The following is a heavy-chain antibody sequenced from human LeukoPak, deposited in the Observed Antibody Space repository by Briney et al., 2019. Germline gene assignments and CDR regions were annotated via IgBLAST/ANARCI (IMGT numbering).Heavy chain of an antibody. CDR1: GGSISSYY. Sequence: SGTLSLTCTVSGGSISSYYWSWIRQPPGKGLEWIGYIYYSGSTNYNPSLKSRVTISVDTSKNQFSLKLGSVTAADTAVYYCARSGMAAPSSDFDYWGQGTLVTVSS. CDR2: IYYSGST. J-gene: IGHJ4*02. D-gene: IGHD6-6*01. V-gene: IGHV4-59*01. CDR3: ARSGMAAPSSDFDY.